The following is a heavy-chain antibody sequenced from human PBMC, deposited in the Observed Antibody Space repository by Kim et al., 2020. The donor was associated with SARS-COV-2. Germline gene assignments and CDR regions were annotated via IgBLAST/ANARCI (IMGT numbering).Heavy chain of an antibody. V-gene: IGHV4-31*03. CDR3: ARTMTTVVTQYFQH. CDR2: IYYSGST. CDR1: GGSISSGGYY. Sequence: SETLSLTCTVSGGSISSGGYYWSWIRQHPGKGLEWIGYIYYSGSTYYNPSLKSRVTISVDTSKNQFSLKLSSVTAADTAVYYCARTMTTVVTQYFQHWGQGTLVTVSS. J-gene: IGHJ1*01. D-gene: IGHD4-17*01.